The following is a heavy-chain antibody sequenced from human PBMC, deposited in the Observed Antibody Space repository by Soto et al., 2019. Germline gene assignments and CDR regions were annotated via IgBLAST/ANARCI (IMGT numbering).Heavy chain of an antibody. CDR1: GGSISSGGYY. J-gene: IGHJ4*02. CDR3: ARWPQLEPRFDY. CDR2: IYYSGST. V-gene: IGHV4-31*03. Sequence: SLTCTVSGGSISSGGYYWSWIRQHPGKGLEWIGYIYYSGSTYYNPSLKSRVTISVDTSKNQFSLKLSSVTAADTAVYYCARWPQLEPRFDYWGQGTLVTVSS. D-gene: IGHD1-1*01.